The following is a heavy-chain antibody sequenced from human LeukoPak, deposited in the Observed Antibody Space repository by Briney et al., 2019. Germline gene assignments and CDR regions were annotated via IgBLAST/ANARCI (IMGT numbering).Heavy chain of an antibody. V-gene: IGHV4-39*07. CDR3: ARWGSNMAREKGDH. D-gene: IGHD3-10*01. J-gene: IGHJ4*02. Sequence: SETLSLTCTVSGGSISSSSYYWAWIRQPPGKGLELIGSIYYSGSTYYNPSLKSRVTISLDTSKNQFSLKLSSVTAADTAVYYCARWGSNMAREKGDHWGQGTLVTVSS. CDR1: GGSISSSSYY. CDR2: IYYSGST.